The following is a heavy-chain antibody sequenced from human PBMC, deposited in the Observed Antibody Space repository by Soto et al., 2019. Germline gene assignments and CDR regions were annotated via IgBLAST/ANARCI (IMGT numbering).Heavy chain of an antibody. CDR3: ARIRVGATTFYYYGMDV. V-gene: IGHV2-26*01. Sequence: SGPTLVNPTETLTLTCTVSGFSRSNARMGVSRVRQPPGKALEWLAHIFSNDEKSYSTSLKSRLTISKDTSKSQVVLTMTNMDPVDTATYYCARIRVGATTFYYYGMDVWGQGTTVTVSS. CDR2: IFSNDEK. J-gene: IGHJ6*02. D-gene: IGHD1-26*01. CDR1: GFSRSNARMG.